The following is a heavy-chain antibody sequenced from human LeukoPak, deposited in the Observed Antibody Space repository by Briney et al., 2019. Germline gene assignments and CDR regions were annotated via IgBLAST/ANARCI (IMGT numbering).Heavy chain of an antibody. CDR1: GFTFSSYA. J-gene: IGHJ5*02. CDR3: AKGPYSGFS. D-gene: IGHD1-26*01. V-gene: IGHV3-23*01. Sequence: PGGSLRLSCAASGFTFSSYAMSWVRQAPGKGLEWVSTISGGDGSTYYAVSVKGRFTISRDNSKNTLYLQMNSLRAEDTAVYYCAKGPYSGFSWGQGTLVTVSS. CDR2: ISGGDGST.